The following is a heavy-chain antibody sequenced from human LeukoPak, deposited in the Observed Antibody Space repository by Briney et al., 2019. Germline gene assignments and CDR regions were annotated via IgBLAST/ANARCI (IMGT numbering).Heavy chain of an antibody. CDR3: ARAVLGEDGYYYDEYYFDY. CDR1: GFTFSDYY. CDR2: ISSSGSTI. Sequence: GGSLRLSCAASGFTFSDYYMSWVRQAPGKGLEWVSYISSSGSTIYYADSVKGRFTISRDNAKNSLYLQVNSLRAEDTAVYYCARAVLGEDGYYYDEYYFDYWGQGTLVTVSS. V-gene: IGHV3-11*01. D-gene: IGHD3-22*01. J-gene: IGHJ4*02.